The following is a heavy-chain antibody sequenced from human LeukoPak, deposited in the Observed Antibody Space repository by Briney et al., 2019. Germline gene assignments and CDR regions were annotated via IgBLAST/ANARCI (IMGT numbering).Heavy chain of an antibody. J-gene: IGHJ4*02. CDR1: GGSISSSHYY. Sequence: SETLSLTCTASGGSISSSHYYWGWIRQSRGKGLEWIGTVYYSGKTYYNPSLKSQVTISVDTSKNQFFLKMNSVTAADTAVYYCARLGPYCGGDCYPPSFDYWGQGTQVTVSS. CDR2: VYYSGKT. V-gene: IGHV4-39*01. D-gene: IGHD2-21*02. CDR3: ARLGPYCGGDCYPPSFDY.